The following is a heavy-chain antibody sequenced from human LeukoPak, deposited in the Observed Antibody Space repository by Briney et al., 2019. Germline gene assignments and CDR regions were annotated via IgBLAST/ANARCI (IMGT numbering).Heavy chain of an antibody. CDR3: AKEGNLAPYYDTLTGYYPWGY. J-gene: IGHJ4*02. V-gene: IGHV3-23*01. Sequence: PGGSLRLSCAASGFIFSGYAMNWVREAPGKGLEWVSTISGGDGITYYADSVKGRFTISRDKSKNTLYLQINRLRAEDTAVSSCAKEGNLAPYYDTLTGYYPWGYWGQGTLVTVSS. CDR2: ISGGDGIT. CDR1: GFIFSGYA. D-gene: IGHD3-9*01.